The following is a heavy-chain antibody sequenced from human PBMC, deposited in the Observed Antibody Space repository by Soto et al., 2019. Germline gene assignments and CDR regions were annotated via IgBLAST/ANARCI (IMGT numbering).Heavy chain of an antibody. CDR3: AREDGNSEFDY. D-gene: IGHD1-7*01. V-gene: IGHV1-69*04. J-gene: IGHJ4*02. CDR2: IIPILGLV. Sequence: QVQLVQSGAEVKKPGSSVKVSCKASGGTFSSYGFSWVRQTPGQGLEWMGRIIPILGLVNYPQKFQGRVTITADKSTSTAYMEMSSLGSEDTAVYYCAREDGNSEFDYWGQGTLVTVSS. CDR1: GGTFSSYG.